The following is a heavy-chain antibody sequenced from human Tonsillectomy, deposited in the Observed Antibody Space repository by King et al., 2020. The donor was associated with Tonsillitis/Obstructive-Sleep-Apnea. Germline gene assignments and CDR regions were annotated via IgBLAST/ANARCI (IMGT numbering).Heavy chain of an antibody. J-gene: IGHJ6*03. D-gene: IGHD2-15*01. Sequence: QLVQSGAEVKKPGESLKISCKWSGYIFTRYGIGWVRQRPGKGLEWMGIIYPGYSDTTYSPSFQGQVTISADKSSSTPYLQWSSLKASDTAMYYCARGGTEYYYYMDVWGKGTTVTVSS. CDR1: GYIFTRYG. V-gene: IGHV5-51*01. CDR3: ARGGTEYYYYMDV. CDR2: IYPGYSDT.